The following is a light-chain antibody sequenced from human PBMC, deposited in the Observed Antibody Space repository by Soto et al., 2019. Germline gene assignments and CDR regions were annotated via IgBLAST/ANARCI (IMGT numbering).Light chain of an antibody. CDR2: WAS. CDR1: QSALYSSNNKNY. J-gene: IGKJ2*01. V-gene: IGKV4-1*01. Sequence: DIVMTQSPDSLAVSLGERATINCKSSQSALYSSNNKNYLAWYQQKPGQPPKLLIYWASTRESGVPDRFSGGGSGTDFTLTISCLQAEDVAVYYCQQYYNTPYTFGQGTQLEIK. CDR3: QQYYNTPYT.